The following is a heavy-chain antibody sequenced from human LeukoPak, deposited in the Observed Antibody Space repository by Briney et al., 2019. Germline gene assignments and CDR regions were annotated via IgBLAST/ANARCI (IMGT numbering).Heavy chain of an antibody. CDR2: INHSGST. Sequence: SETLSLTCAVYGGSLSGYYWSWIRQPPGKGLEWIGEINHSGSTNYNPSLKSRVTISVDTSKNQFSLKLSSVTAADTAVYYCARWESGGYDKFDYWGQGTLVTVSS. CDR3: ARWESGGYDKFDY. V-gene: IGHV4-34*01. D-gene: IGHD5-12*01. CDR1: GGSLSGYY. J-gene: IGHJ4*02.